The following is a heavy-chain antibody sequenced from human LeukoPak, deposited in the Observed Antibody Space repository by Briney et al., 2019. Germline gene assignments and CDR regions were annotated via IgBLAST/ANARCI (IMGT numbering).Heavy chain of an antibody. D-gene: IGHD3-3*01. J-gene: IGHJ5*02. Sequence: GESLKISCKGSGYSFTSYWIGWVRQMPGKGLEWMGIIYPGDSDTRHRPPFQGQVTISADQSISTAFLQWSSLKASDTAMYYCARAGYLRVVLNWFDPWGQGTLVTVSS. CDR2: IYPGDSDT. CDR1: GYSFTSYW. V-gene: IGHV5-51*01. CDR3: ARAGYLRVVLNWFDP.